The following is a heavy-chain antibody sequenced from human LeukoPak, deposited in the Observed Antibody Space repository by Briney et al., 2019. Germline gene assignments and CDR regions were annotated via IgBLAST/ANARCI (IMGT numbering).Heavy chain of an antibody. V-gene: IGHV3-9*01. CDR2: ISWNSGSI. D-gene: IGHD3-22*01. CDR3: AKDTEGYYDSSGYFVY. J-gene: IGHJ4*02. CDR1: GFTFDDYA. Sequence: GGSLRLSCVASGFTFDDYAMHWVRQAPGKGLEWVSGISWNSGSIGYADSVKGRFTISRDNAKNSLYLQMNSLRAEDTALYYCAKDTEGYYDSSGYFVYWGQGTLVTVSS.